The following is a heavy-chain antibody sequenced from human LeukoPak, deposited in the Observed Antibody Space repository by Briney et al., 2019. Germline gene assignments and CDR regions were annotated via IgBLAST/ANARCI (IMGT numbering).Heavy chain of an antibody. D-gene: IGHD3-10*01. V-gene: IGHV4-31*03. CDR3: ARDTQFYYASGSYYNGDWYFDL. Sequence: TLSLPCTVSGGSISSGDYYWYWIRQHPGGGLEWTGYIYHSGTTYYHPSLQSRVSISLDTSTNQFSLTLSSVTAADTAVYYCARDTQFYYASGSYYNGDWYFDLWGRGTLVTVSS. CDR2: IYHSGTT. J-gene: IGHJ2*01. CDR1: GGSISSGDYY.